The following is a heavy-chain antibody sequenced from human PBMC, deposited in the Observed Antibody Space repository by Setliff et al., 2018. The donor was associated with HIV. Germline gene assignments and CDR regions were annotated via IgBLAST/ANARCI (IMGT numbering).Heavy chain of an antibody. V-gene: IGHV4-34*01. Sequence: LSLTCTVHGGSFSNYYTNWIRQPPGKGLEWIGELSPSGTTRSNPSLQSRVTISVVTSKSQFSLKLISVSAADTAVYYCAKLLPAADMAREIGSWGQGTLVTVSS. CDR3: AKLLPAADMAREIGS. CDR1: GGSFSNYY. J-gene: IGHJ4*02. CDR2: LSPSGTT. D-gene: IGHD2-2*01.